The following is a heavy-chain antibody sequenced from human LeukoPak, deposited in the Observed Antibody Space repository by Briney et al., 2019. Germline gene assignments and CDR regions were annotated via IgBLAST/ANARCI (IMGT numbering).Heavy chain of an antibody. J-gene: IGHJ6*02. CDR1: GFTFSSYS. CDR2: ISSSSSYI. CDR3: ARDRLPAAIASYYYGMDV. Sequence: GGSLRLSCAASGFTFSSYSMNWVRQAPGKGLEWVSSISSSSSYIYYADSVKGRFTISRDNAKNSLYLQMNSLRAEDTAVYYCARDRLPAAIASYYYGMDVWGQGTTVTVSS. D-gene: IGHD2-2*01. V-gene: IGHV3-21*01.